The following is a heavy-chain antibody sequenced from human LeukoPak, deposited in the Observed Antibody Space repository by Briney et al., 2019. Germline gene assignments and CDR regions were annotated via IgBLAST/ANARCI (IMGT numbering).Heavy chain of an antibody. CDR3: SRDGGPYGDHFDN. Sequence: SETLSLTCTVSGDSISGYYWSWVRQPSGKGLEWIGYIYYSGSTSYNPSLKSRVTISVDTSKNQFSLKLSSVTAADTAVYYCSRDGGPYGDHFDNWGQGTLVTVSS. D-gene: IGHD4-17*01. CDR2: IYYSGST. CDR1: GDSISGYY. J-gene: IGHJ4*02. V-gene: IGHV4-59*01.